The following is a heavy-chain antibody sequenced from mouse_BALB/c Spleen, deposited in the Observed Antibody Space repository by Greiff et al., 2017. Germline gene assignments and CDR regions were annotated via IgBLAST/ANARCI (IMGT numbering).Heavy chain of an antibody. J-gene: IGHJ2*01. CDR3: TTNPHYYGSSYYFDY. Sequence: QLKQSGTVLARPGASVKMSCKASGYTFTSYWMHWVKQRPGQGLEWIGAIYPGNSDTSYNQKFKGKAKLTAVTSTSTAYMELSSLTNEDSAVYYCTTNPHYYGSSYYFDYWGQGTTLTVSS. D-gene: IGHD1-1*01. V-gene: IGHV1-5*01. CDR1: GYTFTSYW. CDR2: IYPGNSDT.